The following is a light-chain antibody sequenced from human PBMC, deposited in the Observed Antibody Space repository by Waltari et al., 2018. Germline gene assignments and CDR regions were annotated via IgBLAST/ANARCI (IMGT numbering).Light chain of an antibody. J-gene: IGKJ2*01. V-gene: IGKV3-15*01. CDR3: QQYHYWPPYT. CDR2: CSN. CDR1: QAIDRR. Sequence: EIVMTQSPATLSVSPGDRATLTCRASQAIDRRIAWYQQRPGQAPGLLIFCSNIRASGVPARFSGSGSGTEFTLTISSLQSEDFALYYCQQYHYWPPYTFGQGTRLQI.